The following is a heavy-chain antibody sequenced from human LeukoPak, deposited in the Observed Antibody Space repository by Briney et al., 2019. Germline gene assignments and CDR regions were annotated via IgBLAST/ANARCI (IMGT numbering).Heavy chain of an antibody. Sequence: PSETLSLTCAVYGGSFSGYYWSWIRQPPGKGLEWVGYIYYSGITNYNPSLKSRVTISVDTSKNQFSLNLNSVTAADTAVFYCARHPGAYDAFDIWGQGTMVTVSS. D-gene: IGHD7-27*01. CDR2: IYYSGIT. V-gene: IGHV4-59*08. CDR1: GGSFSGYY. J-gene: IGHJ3*02. CDR3: ARHPGAYDAFDI.